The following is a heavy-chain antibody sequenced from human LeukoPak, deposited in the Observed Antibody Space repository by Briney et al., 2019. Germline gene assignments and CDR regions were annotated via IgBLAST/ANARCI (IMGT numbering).Heavy chain of an antibody. CDR1: GYTFTSYY. CDR3: ARDLGVGAAEFYYYYYGMDV. V-gene: IGHV1-46*01. CDR2: INPSGGST. D-gene: IGHD1-26*01. Sequence: GASVKVSCKASGYTFTSYYMHWVRQAPGQGLEWMGIINPSGGSTSYAQKFQGRVTMTRDTSTSTVYMELGSLRSEDTAVYYCARDLGVGAAEFYYYYYGMDVWGQGTTVTVSS. J-gene: IGHJ6*02.